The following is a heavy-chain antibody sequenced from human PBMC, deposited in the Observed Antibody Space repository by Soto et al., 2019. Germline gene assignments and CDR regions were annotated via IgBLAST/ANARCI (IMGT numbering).Heavy chain of an antibody. CDR1: RGSIYTGGYY. J-gene: IGHJ5*02. V-gene: IGHV4-31*03. CDR3: ARARSGIYYNPAWFDP. D-gene: IGHD3-10*01. Sequence: QMQMQESGPGLVEPSQTLSLTCTVSRGSIYTGGYYWTWIRQHPGKALEWIGSIYVSGSTYYNPSLKSRVASSIDTSKNQFSLKLNSVSAADTAVYYWARARSGIYYNPAWFDPWAQGALVTVSS. CDR2: IYVSGST.